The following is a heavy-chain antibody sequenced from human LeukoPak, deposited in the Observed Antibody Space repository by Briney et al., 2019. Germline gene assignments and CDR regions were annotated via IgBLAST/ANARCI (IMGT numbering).Heavy chain of an antibody. D-gene: IGHD3-3*01. Sequence: GGSLRLSCAASGFTFSSYSMTWVRQAPGKGLEWVSSISGSSSYIFDADSVQGRFTISRDNAKNLVYLQMNSLRAEDTAVYYCASGITIFGVVLDYWGQGTLVTVSS. CDR2: ISGSSSYI. CDR1: GFTFSSYS. J-gene: IGHJ4*02. CDR3: ASGITIFGVVLDY. V-gene: IGHV3-21*01.